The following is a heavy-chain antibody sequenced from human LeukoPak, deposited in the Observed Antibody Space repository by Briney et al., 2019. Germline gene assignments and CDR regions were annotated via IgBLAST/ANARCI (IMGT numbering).Heavy chain of an antibody. CDR3: TRALGSDY. J-gene: IGHJ4*02. D-gene: IGHD1-26*01. V-gene: IGHV1-2*02. CDR1: GYTFTDYY. CDR2: INPNSGGT. Sequence: ASVKVSCKAPGYTFTDYYTNWVRQAPGQGLEWMGWINPNSGGTNYAQKFQGRVTMTRDTSISTAYMELSSLRSDDTAIYYCTRALGSDYWGRGTLVTVSS.